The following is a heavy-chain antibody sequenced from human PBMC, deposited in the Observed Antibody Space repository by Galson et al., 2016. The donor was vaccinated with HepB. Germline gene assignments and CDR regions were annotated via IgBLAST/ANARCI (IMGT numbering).Heavy chain of an antibody. CDR2: ITSSSSYI. Sequence: SLRLSCAASGFTFNTYSMNWVRQAPGKGLEWVSSITSSSSYIYYTDSVKGRFIVSRDNSKNTLHLQMNSLRAGDTAVYYCTREYDGGSGGFDYWGQGALVAVSS. J-gene: IGHJ4*02. CDR3: TREYDGGSGGFDY. CDR1: GFTFNTYS. D-gene: IGHD3-10*01. V-gene: IGHV3-21*01.